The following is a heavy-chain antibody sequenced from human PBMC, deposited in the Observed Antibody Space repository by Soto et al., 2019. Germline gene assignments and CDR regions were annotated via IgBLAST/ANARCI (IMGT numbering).Heavy chain of an antibody. D-gene: IGHD5-18*01. CDR2: IIPIFGTA. Sequence: ASVKVSCKASGGTFSSYAISWVRQAPGQGLEWMGGIIPIFGTANYAQKFQGRVTITADESTSTAYMELSSLRSEDTAVYYCARGRYSYGPGLYSWFDPWGQGTLVTVSS. CDR3: ARGRYSYGPGLYSWFDP. J-gene: IGHJ5*02. V-gene: IGHV1-69*13. CDR1: GGTFSSYA.